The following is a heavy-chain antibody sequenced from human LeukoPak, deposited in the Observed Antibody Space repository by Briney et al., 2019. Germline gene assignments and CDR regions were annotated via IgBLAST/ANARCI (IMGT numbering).Heavy chain of an antibody. CDR1: GFTFDDYA. D-gene: IGHD2-2*01. Sequence: SGRYLTLSCAASGFTFDDYAMHWVRQAPGKGLEWVSGLSWNSGSIGYADSVKGRFTTSRDNAKNSMYLQMNSLRAEDMALYYCAKDLSPHIVVGPAATGAFDIWGQGTMVTVSS. J-gene: IGHJ3*02. V-gene: IGHV3-9*03. CDR3: AKDLSPHIVVGPAATGAFDI. CDR2: LSWNSGSI.